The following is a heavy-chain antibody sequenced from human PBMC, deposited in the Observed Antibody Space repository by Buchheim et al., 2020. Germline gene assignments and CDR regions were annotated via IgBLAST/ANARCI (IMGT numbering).Heavy chain of an antibody. CDR3: ARNYYFYGMDV. J-gene: IGHJ6*02. CDR1: SGSISSSYW. Sequence: QVQLQESGPGLVKPSGTLSLTCAVSSGSISSSYWWSWVRQPPGKGLEWIGEISQSGDTSYTPSLKSRVSMSLDNSKTQLSLNLNSVTAADTAVYYCARNYYFYGMDVWGQGTT. V-gene: IGHV4-4*02. CDR2: ISQSGDT.